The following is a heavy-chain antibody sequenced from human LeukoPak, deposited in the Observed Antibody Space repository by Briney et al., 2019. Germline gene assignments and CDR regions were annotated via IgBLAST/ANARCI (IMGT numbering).Heavy chain of an antibody. Sequence: PSETLSLTCTVSGGSISSYYWSSIRQPPGKGLEWIGYIYYSGSTNYNPSLKSRVTISVDTSKNQFSLKLSSVTAADTAVYYCARGGSSSWFFDYWGQGTLVTVSS. CDR3: ARGGSSSWFFDY. CDR1: GGSISSYY. V-gene: IGHV4-59*01. D-gene: IGHD6-13*01. CDR2: IYYSGST. J-gene: IGHJ4*02.